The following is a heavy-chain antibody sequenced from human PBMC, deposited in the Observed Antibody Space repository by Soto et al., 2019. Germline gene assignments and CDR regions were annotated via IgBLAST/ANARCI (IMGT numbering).Heavy chain of an antibody. CDR2: TYYRSKWYY. D-gene: IGHD1-26*01. CDR1: GDSVSSNSAG. Sequence: SQTLSLTCAITGDSVSSNSAGWSWVRQSPSRGLEWLGRTYYRSKWYYEYAVSVRGRITINPDTSKNQYSLQPNSVTPEDTAVYFCARGEQYSGRIFDYWGQGTLVTVPQ. V-gene: IGHV6-1*01. CDR3: ARGEQYSGRIFDY. J-gene: IGHJ4*01.